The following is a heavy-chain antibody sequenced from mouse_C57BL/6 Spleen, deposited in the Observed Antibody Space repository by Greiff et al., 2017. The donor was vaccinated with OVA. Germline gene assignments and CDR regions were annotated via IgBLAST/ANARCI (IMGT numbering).Heavy chain of an antibody. CDR3: TRGDGYEGYFVY. CDR2: IDPENGDT. Sequence: VQLQQSGAELVRPGASVKLSCTASGFNIKDDYMHWVKQRPEQGLEWIGWIDPENGDTEYASKFQGKATITADTSSNTAYLQLSSLTSEDTAVYYCTRGDGYEGYFVYWGQGTTLTVSS. J-gene: IGHJ2*01. D-gene: IGHD2-2*01. CDR1: GFNIKDDY. V-gene: IGHV14-4*01.